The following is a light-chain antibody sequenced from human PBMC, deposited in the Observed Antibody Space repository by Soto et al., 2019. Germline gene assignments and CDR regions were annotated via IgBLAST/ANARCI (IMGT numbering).Light chain of an antibody. Sequence: ILLTQSPGSLSLSPGDRATLSCRASQSFSSTFFAWYQQKPGQAPRLLIYGASSRATGIPDRLSGSGSGTDFTLTISRLEPEDFAVYYCQQYASSVTFGQGTKVEIK. CDR1: QSFSSTF. CDR2: GAS. J-gene: IGKJ1*01. V-gene: IGKV3-20*01. CDR3: QQYASSVT.